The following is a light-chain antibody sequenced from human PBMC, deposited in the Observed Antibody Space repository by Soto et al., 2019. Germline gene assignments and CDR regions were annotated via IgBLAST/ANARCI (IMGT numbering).Light chain of an antibody. CDR1: QSVYRNY. CDR3: QQYGMSPFT. Sequence: EDVLTQSPGTLSLSPGERAALSCRASQSVYRNYLAWYQQKPGQAPRLLIYSASSRPAGIRDRFSGSGSGKDFTLTITRLEPEDFAVYYCQQYGMSPFTCGPGTIVDIK. CDR2: SAS. V-gene: IGKV3-20*01. J-gene: IGKJ3*01.